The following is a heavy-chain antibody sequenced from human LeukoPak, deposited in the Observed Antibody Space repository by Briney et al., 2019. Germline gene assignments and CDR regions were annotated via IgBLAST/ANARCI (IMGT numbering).Heavy chain of an antibody. J-gene: IGHJ3*02. CDR3: ARKLRVSGAFDI. D-gene: IGHD3-10*01. CDR1: GFTFSSYA. Sequence: GGSLRLSCAASGFTFSSYAMHWDRQAPGKGLEWVAVISYDGSNKYYADSVKGRFTISRDNSKNTLYLQMNSLRAEDTAVYYCARKLRVSGAFDIWGQGTMVTVSS. V-gene: IGHV3-30-3*01. CDR2: ISYDGSNK.